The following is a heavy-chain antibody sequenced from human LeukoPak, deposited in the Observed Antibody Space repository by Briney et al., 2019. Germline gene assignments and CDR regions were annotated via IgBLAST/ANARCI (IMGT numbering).Heavy chain of an antibody. J-gene: IGHJ4*02. CDR2: ISYDGSNK. V-gene: IGHV3-30*04. CDR1: GFTFSSYA. Sequence: GGSLRLSCAASGFTFSSYARHWVRQAPGKGLEWVAVISYDGSNKYYADSVKGRFTISRDNSKNTLYLQMNSLRAEDTPVYYCARALPGYSYGIDYWGQGTLVTVSS. D-gene: IGHD5-18*01. CDR3: ARALPGYSYGIDY.